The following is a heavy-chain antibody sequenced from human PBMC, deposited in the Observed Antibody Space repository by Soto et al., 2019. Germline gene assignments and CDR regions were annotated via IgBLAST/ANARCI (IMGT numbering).Heavy chain of an antibody. Sequence: GGSLRLSCAASGFIFSSYWMNWVRQAPGKGLEWVANIKQDGSQEYYMDSVKGRFTISRDNAKNSLYLQMNSLRAEDTAVYYWARDHSSSFGSDYWGQGILVTVSS. J-gene: IGHJ4*02. D-gene: IGHD6-6*01. CDR3: ARDHSSSFGSDY. CDR2: IKQDGSQE. V-gene: IGHV3-7*01. CDR1: GFIFSSYW.